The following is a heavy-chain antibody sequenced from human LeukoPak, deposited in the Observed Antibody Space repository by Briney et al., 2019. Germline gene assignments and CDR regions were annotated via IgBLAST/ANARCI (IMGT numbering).Heavy chain of an antibody. CDR2: IYPGDSDT. V-gene: IGHV5-51*01. CDR3: ARGGDYYDSSGYYYY. CDR1: GYSFTSYW. Sequence: GESLKISCRGSGYSFTSYWIGWVRQMPGKGLEWMGIIYPGDSDTRYSPSFQGQVTISADKSISTAYLQWSSLKASDTAMYYCARGGDYYDSSGYYYYWGQGTLVTVSS. J-gene: IGHJ4*02. D-gene: IGHD3-22*01.